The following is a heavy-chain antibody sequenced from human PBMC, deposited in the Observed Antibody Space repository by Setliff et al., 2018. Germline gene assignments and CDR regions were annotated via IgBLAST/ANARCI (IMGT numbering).Heavy chain of an antibody. D-gene: IGHD4-17*01. CDR3: ARGPSPTVTPSRLIYFYHMDV. CDR1: GDPFNAYG. Sequence: SVKVSCKASGDPFNAYGVSWVRQAPGQGLEWMGAIIPVLGMTDYAQKFQGRLTITADQSTTTVYMELSSLRFGGTALYYCARGPSPTVTPSRLIYFYHMDVWGTGTTVTVSS. V-gene: IGHV1-69*10. J-gene: IGHJ6*03. CDR2: IIPVLGMT.